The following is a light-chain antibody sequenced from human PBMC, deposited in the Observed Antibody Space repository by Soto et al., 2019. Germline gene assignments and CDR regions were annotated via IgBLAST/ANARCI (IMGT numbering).Light chain of an antibody. CDR3: RSYTSSSTRV. V-gene: IGLV2-14*01. J-gene: IGLJ3*02. Sequence: QSALTQPASVSGSPGQSITISCTGTSSDVGGYNYVAWYQQHPGKAPKLMIYEVSNRPSGLSNRFSGYKSGNTASLTISGLQAEDEADYYCRSYTSSSTRVFGGGTKVTVL. CDR1: SSDVGGYNY. CDR2: EVS.